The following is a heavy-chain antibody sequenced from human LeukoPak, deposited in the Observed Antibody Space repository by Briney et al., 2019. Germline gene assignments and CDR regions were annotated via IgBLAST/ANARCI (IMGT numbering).Heavy chain of an antibody. J-gene: IGHJ4*02. V-gene: IGHV3-23*01. CDR3: AKNPQYYYDSSGFFEY. CDR2: ISGSGGST. CDR1: RFTFSRYA. D-gene: IGHD3-22*01. Sequence: GGSLRLSCAASRFTFSRYAMGWVRQAPGKGLEWVSAISGSGGSTYYADSVKGRFTISRDNSKNTLYLQMNSLRVEDTAVYYCAKNPQYYYDSSGFFEYWGQGTLVTVSS.